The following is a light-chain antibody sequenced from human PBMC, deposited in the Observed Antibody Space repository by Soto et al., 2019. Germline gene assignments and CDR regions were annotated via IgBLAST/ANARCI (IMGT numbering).Light chain of an antibody. J-gene: IGLJ2*01. CDR1: SSDVGRYNY. V-gene: IGLV2-14*01. Sequence: QSALTQPTSVSGSPGQSITISCTGTSSDVGRYNYVSWYQQHPGKAPKLMIYEVSNRPSGVSNRFSGSKSGNTASLTISGLQAEDEADYHCSSYTSSSTVVFGGGTKLTVL. CDR2: EVS. CDR3: SSYTSSSTVV.